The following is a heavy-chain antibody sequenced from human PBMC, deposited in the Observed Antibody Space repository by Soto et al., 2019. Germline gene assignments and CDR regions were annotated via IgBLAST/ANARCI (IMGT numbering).Heavy chain of an antibody. CDR2: FDPEDGET. J-gene: IGHJ4*02. CDR3: ATAPAELVPAAAQFDY. Sequence: GXSVKVSFNVSGYTLTELSMHWVRQSPGKGLEWMGGFDPEDGETIYAQKFQGRVTMTEDTSTDTAYMELSSLRSEDTAVYYCATAPAELVPAAAQFDYWGQGTLVTVSS. CDR1: GYTLTELS. D-gene: IGHD2-2*01. V-gene: IGHV1-24*01.